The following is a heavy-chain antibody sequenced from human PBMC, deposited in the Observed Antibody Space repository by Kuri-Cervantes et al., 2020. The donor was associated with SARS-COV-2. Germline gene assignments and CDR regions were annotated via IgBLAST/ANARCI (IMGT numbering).Heavy chain of an antibody. D-gene: IGHD6-6*01. J-gene: IGHJ5*02. V-gene: IGHV3-48*03. CDR3: ARDDSSWGPNWFDP. CDR1: GFTFRSYE. CDR2: ISSSGSTI. Sequence: GESLKISCAGSGFTFRSYEMHWVRQAPGKGLEWVSYISSSGSTIYYADSVKGRFTISRDNAKNSLYLQMNSLRAEDTAVYYRARDDSSWGPNWFDPWGKGTLVTVSS.